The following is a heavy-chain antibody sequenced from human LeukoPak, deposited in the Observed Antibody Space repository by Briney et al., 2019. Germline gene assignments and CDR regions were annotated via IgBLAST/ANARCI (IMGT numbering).Heavy chain of an antibody. CDR2: IYYSGST. CDR3: GRGWGSSGWYLMLGFDY. D-gene: IGHD6-19*01. CDR1: GGSISSYY. V-gene: IGHV4-59*01. J-gene: IGHJ4*02. Sequence: PSETLSLTCTVSGGSISSYYWSWIRQPPGKGLEWIGYIYYSGSTNYNPSLKSRVTISVDTSKNQFSLKLSSVTAAHTAVYYCGRGWGSSGWYLMLGFDYWGQGTLVTVSS.